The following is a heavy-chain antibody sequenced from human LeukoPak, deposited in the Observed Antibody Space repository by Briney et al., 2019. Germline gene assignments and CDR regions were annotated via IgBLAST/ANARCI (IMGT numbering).Heavy chain of an antibody. CDR2: IYYSGST. V-gene: IGHV4-59*08. CDR3: ARRRDFGDYALDY. Sequence: SETLSLTCTVSGGSISSYYWSWIRQPPGKGREWIGYIYYSGSTNYNPSLKSRVTISVDTSKNQFSLRLRFVTAADTAVYYCARRRDFGDYALDYWGQGTLVTVSS. CDR1: GGSISSYY. J-gene: IGHJ4*02. D-gene: IGHD4-17*01.